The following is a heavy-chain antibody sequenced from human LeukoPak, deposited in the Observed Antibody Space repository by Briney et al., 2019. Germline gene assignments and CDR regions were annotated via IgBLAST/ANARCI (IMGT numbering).Heavy chain of an antibody. D-gene: IGHD3-22*01. J-gene: IGHJ4*02. Sequence: SETLSLTCTVSGDSIRNYYWTWIRQPPGKALEWIGYIYYSGSTNYNPSLKSRVTIPVDTSKNQFSLKLSSVTAADTAVYYCARVYYHSSAYYLYFFDYWGQGTLVTVSS. CDR3: ARVYYHSSAYYLYFFDY. CDR2: IYYSGST. V-gene: IGHV4-59*01. CDR1: GDSIRNYY.